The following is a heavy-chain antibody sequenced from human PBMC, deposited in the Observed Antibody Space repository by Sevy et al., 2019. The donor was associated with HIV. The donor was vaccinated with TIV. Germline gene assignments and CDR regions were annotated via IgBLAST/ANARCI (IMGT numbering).Heavy chain of an antibody. CDR3: ARGGVTMVRGVIRHHYYYYGMDV. Sequence: ASVKVSCKASGYTFTGYYMHWVRQAPGQGLEWMGWINPNSGGTNYAQKFQGRVTMTRDTSISTAYMELSRLRSEDTAVYYCARGGVTMVRGVIRHHYYYYGMDVWGQGTTVTVSS. CDR1: GYTFTGYY. V-gene: IGHV1-2*02. J-gene: IGHJ6*02. D-gene: IGHD3-10*01. CDR2: INPNSGGT.